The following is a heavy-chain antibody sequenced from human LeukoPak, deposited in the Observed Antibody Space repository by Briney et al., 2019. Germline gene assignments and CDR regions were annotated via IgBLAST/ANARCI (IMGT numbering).Heavy chain of an antibody. V-gene: IGHV3-23*01. CDR2: ISGSGGST. Sequence: GGSLRLSCAASGFTFSSYAMTWVRQAPGKGLEWVSAISGSGGSTYYADSVKGRFTISRDNSKNTLYLQMNSLRAEDTAVYYCAKGGGELLYYFDYWGQGTLVTVCS. CDR1: GFTFSSYA. D-gene: IGHD1-26*01. CDR3: AKGGGELLYYFDY. J-gene: IGHJ4*02.